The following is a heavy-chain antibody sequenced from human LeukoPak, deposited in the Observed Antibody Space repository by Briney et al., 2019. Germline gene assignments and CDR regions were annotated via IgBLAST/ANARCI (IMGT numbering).Heavy chain of an antibody. D-gene: IGHD3-22*01. V-gene: IGHV4-59*01. CDR2: IYYSGST. J-gene: IGHJ4*02. CDR3: AAYYDSSGIMGSIDY. Sequence: KPSETLSLTCTVSGGSISSYYWSWIRQPPGKGLEWIGYIYYSGSTNYNPSLKSRVTISVDTSKNQFSLKLSSVTAADTAVYYCAAYYDSSGIMGSIDYWGQGTLVTVSS. CDR1: GGSISSYY.